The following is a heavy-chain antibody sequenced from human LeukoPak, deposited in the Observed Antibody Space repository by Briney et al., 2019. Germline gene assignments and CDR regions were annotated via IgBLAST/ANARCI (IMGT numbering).Heavy chain of an antibody. J-gene: IGHJ6*02. V-gene: IGHV3-30-3*01. CDR3: AREDEGYGDYYYGMDV. Sequence: PGRSLRLSCAASGFTFSSYAMHWVRQAPGKGLERVAVISYDGSNKYYADSVKGRFTISRDNSKNTLYLQMNSLRAEDMAVYYCAREDEGYGDYYYGMDVWGQGTTVTVSS. CDR2: ISYDGSNK. D-gene: IGHD4-17*01. CDR1: GFTFSSYA.